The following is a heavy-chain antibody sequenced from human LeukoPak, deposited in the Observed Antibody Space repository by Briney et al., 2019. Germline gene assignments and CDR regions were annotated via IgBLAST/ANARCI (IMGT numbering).Heavy chain of an antibody. Sequence: VASVKVSCKASGYTFTSYYIHWVRQAPGQGLEWMGITNPSSGSTSNAQKFQGRVTMTRDTSTNTIYMGVISLRSEDTAVYYCARGGSSKHDAFDIWGQGTMVTVSS. D-gene: IGHD2-2*01. CDR3: ARGGSSKHDAFDI. CDR1: GYTFTSYY. J-gene: IGHJ3*02. CDR2: TNPSSGST. V-gene: IGHV1-46*01.